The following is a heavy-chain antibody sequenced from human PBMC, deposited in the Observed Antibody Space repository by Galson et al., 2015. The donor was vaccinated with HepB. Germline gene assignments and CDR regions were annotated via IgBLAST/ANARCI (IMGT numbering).Heavy chain of an antibody. CDR1: GFTVSSNY. J-gene: IGHJ4*02. CDR3: ARTSIAAAGNFDY. CDR2: IYSGGST. V-gene: IGHV3-53*01. D-gene: IGHD6-13*01. Sequence: SLRLSCAASGFTVSSNYMSWVRQAPGKGLEWVSVIYSGGSTYYADSVKGRFTISRDNSKNTLYLQMNSLRAEDTAVYYCARTSIAAAGNFDYWGQGTLVTVSS.